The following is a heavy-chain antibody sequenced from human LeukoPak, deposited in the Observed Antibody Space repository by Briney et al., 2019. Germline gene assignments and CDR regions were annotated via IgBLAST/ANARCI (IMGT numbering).Heavy chain of an antibody. D-gene: IGHD1-26*01. V-gene: IGHV3-7*01. CDR1: GFMFSNYY. Sequence: GGSLRLSCSASGFMFSNYYMTWVRQAPGKAREWVAFIKQDGSEKAYVDSVKGRFTISRDNAKNSLYLQMDSLRAEDTAIYYCVRGSPVWEIWGQGALVTVSS. CDR3: VRGSPVWEI. J-gene: IGHJ4*02. CDR2: IKQDGSEK.